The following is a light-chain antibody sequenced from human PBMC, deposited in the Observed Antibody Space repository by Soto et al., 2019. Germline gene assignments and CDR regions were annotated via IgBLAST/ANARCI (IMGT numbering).Light chain of an antibody. CDR3: CSYAGRNNG. J-gene: IGLJ2*01. CDR2: EVS. V-gene: IGLV2-8*01. Sequence: QSALTQPPSASGSPGQSVTISCTGTSSDVGGYNYVSWYQQHPGKAPKLMIYEVSKRPSGVPDRFSGSKSGNTASLTVSGLQAEYEADYSCCSYAGRNNGLGGGTKLTVL. CDR1: SSDVGGYNY.